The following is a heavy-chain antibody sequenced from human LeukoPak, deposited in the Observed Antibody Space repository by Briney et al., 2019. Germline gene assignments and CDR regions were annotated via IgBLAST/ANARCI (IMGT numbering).Heavy chain of an antibody. CDR2: ISGSGGST. J-gene: IGHJ4*02. D-gene: IGHD4-17*01. V-gene: IGHV3-23*01. Sequence: PGGSLRLSCAASGFTFGNAWMSWVRQAPGKGLEWVSAISGSGGSTYYADSVKGRFTISRDNSKNTLYLQMNSLRAEDTAVYYCAKVQYGDPNYWGQGTLVTVSS. CDR3: AKVQYGDPNY. CDR1: GFTFGNAW.